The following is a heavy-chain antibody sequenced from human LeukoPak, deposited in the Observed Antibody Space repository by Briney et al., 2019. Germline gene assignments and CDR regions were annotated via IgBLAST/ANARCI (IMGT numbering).Heavy chain of an antibody. J-gene: IGHJ4*02. CDR2: MNPNSGNT. D-gene: IGHD3-3*01. CDR3: ARGDLDGHLDY. Sequence: ASVKVSCKASGYTFTSHDINWVRQATGQGLEWMGWMNPNSGNTGCAQKFQGRVTMTRNTSISTAYMELRSLRSDDTAVYYCARGDLDGHLDYWGQGTLVTVSS. CDR1: GYTFTSHD. V-gene: IGHV1-8*01.